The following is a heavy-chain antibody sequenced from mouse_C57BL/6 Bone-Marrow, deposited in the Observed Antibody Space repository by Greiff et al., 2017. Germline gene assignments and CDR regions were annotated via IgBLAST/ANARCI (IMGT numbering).Heavy chain of an antibody. D-gene: IGHD1-1*01. Sequence: QVQLQQSGPGLVQPSQSLSITCTVSGFSLTSYGVHWVRQSPGKGLEWLGVIWRGGSTDYTAAFMSRLSITKDNSKSQVFFKMNSLQADDTAIYYCATSYYGSRYYAMDYWGQGTSVTVSS. J-gene: IGHJ4*01. V-gene: IGHV2-5*01. CDR3: ATSYYGSRYYAMDY. CDR1: GFSLTSYG. CDR2: IWRGGST.